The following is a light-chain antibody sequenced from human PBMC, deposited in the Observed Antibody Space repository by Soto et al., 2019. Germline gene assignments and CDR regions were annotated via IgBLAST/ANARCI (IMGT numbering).Light chain of an antibody. CDR3: QPSSSAPLT. CDR2: AAS. V-gene: IGKV1-39*01. Sequence: DIQMTQSPSSLSASVGDRVTITCRASQSISSYLNWYQQKPGKAPKLLIYAASSLQSGVPSRFSGSGSGTDFTLTIACLQPEDSASYFCQPSSSAPLTFGGGTKVEIK. CDR1: QSISSY. J-gene: IGKJ4*01.